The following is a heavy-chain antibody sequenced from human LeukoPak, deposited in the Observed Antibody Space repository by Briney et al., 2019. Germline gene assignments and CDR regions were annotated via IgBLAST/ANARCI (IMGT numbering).Heavy chain of an antibody. Sequence: GGSLKLSCAASGFTFSSYRMNWVRQAPGKGLEWVSSISTSSSYIYYADSVKGRFTISRDNAKNSLYLQMNSLRAEDTAVYYCARDAPYYYDSSGYYYAFDIWGQGTMVTVSS. CDR3: ARDAPYYYDSSGYYYAFDI. CDR2: ISTSSSYI. V-gene: IGHV3-21*01. CDR1: GFTFSSYR. J-gene: IGHJ3*02. D-gene: IGHD3-22*01.